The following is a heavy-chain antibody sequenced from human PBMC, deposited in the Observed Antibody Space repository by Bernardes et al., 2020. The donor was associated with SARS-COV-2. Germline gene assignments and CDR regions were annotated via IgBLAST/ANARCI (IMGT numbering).Heavy chain of an antibody. CDR1: GFTFSSYW. CDR2: IKQDGSEK. D-gene: IGHD3-3*01. J-gene: IGHJ6*02. Sequence: GGSLRLSCAASGFTFSSYWMSWVRQAPGKGLEWVANIKQDGSEKYYVDSVKGRFTISRDNAKNSLYLQMNSLRAEDTAVYYCARDEARYDFWSGYGDYYYGMDVWGQGTTVTVSS. CDR3: ARDEARYDFWSGYGDYYYGMDV. V-gene: IGHV3-7*01.